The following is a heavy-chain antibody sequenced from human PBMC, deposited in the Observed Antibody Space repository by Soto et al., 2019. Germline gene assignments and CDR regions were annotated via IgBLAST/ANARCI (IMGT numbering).Heavy chain of an antibody. D-gene: IGHD6-13*01. J-gene: IGHJ4*02. V-gene: IGHV4-30-2*01. CDR1: GGSISSGGYS. CDR3: ARAVRSSSSWYGDY. CDR2: IYHSGST. Sequence: PSETLSLTCAVSGGSISSGGYSWSWIRQPPGKGLEWIGYIYHSGSTYYNPSLKSRVTISVDRSKNQFSLKLSSVTAADTAVYYCARAVRSSSSWYGDYWGQGTLVTVSS.